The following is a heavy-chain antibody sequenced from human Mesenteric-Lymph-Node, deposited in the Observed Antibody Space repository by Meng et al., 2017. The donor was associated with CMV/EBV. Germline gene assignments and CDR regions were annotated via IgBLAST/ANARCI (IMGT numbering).Heavy chain of an antibody. Sequence: QVQLRQWGQGLLKPSEPLSLTCPVYGGSFSGYYWSWIRQPPGKGLEWIGEINHSGSTNYNPSLKSRVTISVDTSKNQFSLKLSSVTAADTAVYYCARHQRWLKSEGGFNYWGQGTLVTVSS. D-gene: IGHD4-23*01. CDR2: INHSGST. V-gene: IGHV4-34*01. J-gene: IGHJ4*02. CDR3: ARHQRWLKSEGGFNY. CDR1: GGSFSGYY.